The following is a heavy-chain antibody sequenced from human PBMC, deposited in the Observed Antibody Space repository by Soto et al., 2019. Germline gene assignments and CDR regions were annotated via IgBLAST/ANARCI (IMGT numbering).Heavy chain of an antibody. Sequence: GGSLRLSCAASGFTFSSYSMNWVRQAPGKGLEWVSYISSSSSTIYYADSVEGRFTISRDNAKNSLYLQMNSLRAEDTAVYYCARRPITIFGVVIGNDYWGQGTLVTVSS. CDR1: GFTFSSYS. CDR2: ISSSSSTI. V-gene: IGHV3-48*01. J-gene: IGHJ4*02. D-gene: IGHD3-3*01. CDR3: ARRPITIFGVVIGNDY.